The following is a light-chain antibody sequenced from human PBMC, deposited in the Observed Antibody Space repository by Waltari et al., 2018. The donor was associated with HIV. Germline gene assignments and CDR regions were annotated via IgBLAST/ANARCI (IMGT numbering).Light chain of an antibody. CDR3: QQFKSYPHT. J-gene: IGKJ4*01. CDR2: DGS. V-gene: IGKV1-13*02. Sequence: AIQLTQSPSSLSASVGDRVTIPCRASQGIRSALAWYQQKAGKAPKLLIYDGSSLESGVPSRFSGTGSGTDFTLIISSLQPEDFATYYCQQFKSYPHTFGGGTKVEIK. CDR1: QGIRSA.